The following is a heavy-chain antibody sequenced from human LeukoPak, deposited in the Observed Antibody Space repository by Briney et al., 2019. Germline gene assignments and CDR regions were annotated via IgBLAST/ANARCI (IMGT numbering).Heavy chain of an antibody. J-gene: IGHJ4*02. D-gene: IGHD3-16*01. Sequence: GGSLRLSCAASGFTFSSYSMNWVRQAPGKGLEWVSSISGGGGSIYYADSVKGRFIISRDNAKNSLYLQTNSLRADDTAVHYCARGLDLTGFDYWGQGTLVTVSS. CDR3: ARGLDLTGFDY. V-gene: IGHV3-21*01. CDR1: GFTFSSYS. CDR2: ISGGGGSI.